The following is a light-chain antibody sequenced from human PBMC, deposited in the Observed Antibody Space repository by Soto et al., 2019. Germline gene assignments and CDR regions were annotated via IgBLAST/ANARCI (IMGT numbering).Light chain of an antibody. V-gene: IGKV3-15*01. CDR2: CAS. Sequence: EIVMTQSPATLSVSTGERATLSCRASQSISSNLSWYQQKPCQTPRLLIYCASTRSTVITAKFSGSWSGTEFTLTISSLQSEDFAIYYCQQYSNWLMLTFGGGTKVDIK. CDR3: QQYSNWLMLT. CDR1: QSISSN. J-gene: IGKJ4*01.